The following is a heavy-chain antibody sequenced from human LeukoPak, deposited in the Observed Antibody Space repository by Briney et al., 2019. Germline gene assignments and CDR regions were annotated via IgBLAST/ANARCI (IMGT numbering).Heavy chain of an antibody. V-gene: IGHV4-59*01. D-gene: IGHD3-3*01. J-gene: IGHJ4*02. CDR3: ARRDFWSGTIDY. CDR1: GGSISSYC. CDR2: IYYSGST. Sequence: SETLSLTCTVSGGSISSYCWSWIRQPPGKGLEWIGYIYYSGSTNYNPSLKSRVTISVDTSKNQFSLKLSSVTAADTAVYYCARRDFWSGTIDYWGQGTLVTVSS.